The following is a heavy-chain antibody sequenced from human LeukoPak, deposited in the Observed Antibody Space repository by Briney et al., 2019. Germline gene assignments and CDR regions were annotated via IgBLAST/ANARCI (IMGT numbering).Heavy chain of an antibody. CDR2: IWHDGSNE. CDR3: ARNYAPGIAVDY. V-gene: IGHV3-33*01. CDR1: GFTFSSYA. D-gene: IGHD6-19*01. Sequence: PGRSLRLSCAASGFTFSSYAMHWVRQAPGKGLEWVALIWHDGSNEYYADSVKGRFTISRDNSKNTLYLEMNSLGAEHTSVYYCARNYAPGIAVDYWGQGTLVSVSS. J-gene: IGHJ4*02.